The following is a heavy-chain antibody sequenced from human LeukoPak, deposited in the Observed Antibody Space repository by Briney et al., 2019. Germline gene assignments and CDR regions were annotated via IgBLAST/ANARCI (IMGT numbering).Heavy chain of an antibody. D-gene: IGHD1-26*01. CDR1: GFTFDDYG. CDR3: TTDSPLYSGNYYEVP. Sequence: PGGSLRLSCAASGFTFDDYGMSWVRQAPGKGLEWVGRIKSIGDGGTTDYAAPVKGRFTISRDDSKTTVYLQMNSLHTGDTAVYYCTTDSPLYSGNYYEVPWGQGTLVTVSS. CDR2: IKSIGDGGTT. J-gene: IGHJ5*02. V-gene: IGHV3-15*01.